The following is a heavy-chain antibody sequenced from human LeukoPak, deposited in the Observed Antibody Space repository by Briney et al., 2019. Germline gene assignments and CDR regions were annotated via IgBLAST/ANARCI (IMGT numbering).Heavy chain of an antibody. Sequence: QAGGSLRLSCAASGFTFSSYEMNWVRQAPGKGLEWVSYISSSCSTIYYADSVKGRFTISRDNAKNSLYLQMNSLRAEDTAVYYCARDSIAVAGNFDYWGQGTLVTVSS. V-gene: IGHV3-48*03. J-gene: IGHJ4*02. CDR1: GFTFSSYE. CDR2: ISSSCSTI. CDR3: ARDSIAVAGNFDY. D-gene: IGHD6-19*01.